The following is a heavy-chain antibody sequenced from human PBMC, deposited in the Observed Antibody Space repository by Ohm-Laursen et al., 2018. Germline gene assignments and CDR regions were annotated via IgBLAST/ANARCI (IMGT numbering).Heavy chain of an antibody. CDR1: GGSISSGGYY. CDR2: IYYSGST. D-gene: IGHD6-19*01. V-gene: IGHV4-31*03. CDR3: ARDRAAVAGYRGYGMDV. Sequence: SQTLSLTCPVSGGSISSGGYYWSWIRQHPGKGLEWIGYIYYSGSTYYNPSLKSRVTISVDTSKNQFSLKLSSVTAADTAVYYCARDRAAVAGYRGYGMDVWGQGTTVTVSS. J-gene: IGHJ6*02.